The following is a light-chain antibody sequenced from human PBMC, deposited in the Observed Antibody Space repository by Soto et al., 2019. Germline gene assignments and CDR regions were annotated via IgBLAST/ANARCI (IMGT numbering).Light chain of an antibody. CDR3: CSYAGSSTSLVV. CDR1: SSDVGSYNL. V-gene: IGLV2-23*02. Sequence: QSVLTQPASVSGSPGQSITISYTGTSSDVGSYNLVSWYQQHPGKAPKLMIYEVSKRPSGVSNRFSGSKSGNTASLTISGLQAEDEADYYCCSYAGSSTSLVVFGGGTKLTVL. J-gene: IGLJ2*01. CDR2: EVS.